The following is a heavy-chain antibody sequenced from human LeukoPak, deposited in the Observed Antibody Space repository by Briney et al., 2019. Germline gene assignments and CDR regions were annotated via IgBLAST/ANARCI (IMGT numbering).Heavy chain of an antibody. CDR2: IYSGGST. CDR3: ASANSSSWPHEYDY. J-gene: IGHJ4*02. Sequence: GGSLRLSCAASGFTVSNNFMSWVRQAPGKGLEWVSVIYSGGSTNYADSVKGRFTISRDNSKNTLYLQMNSLRAEDTAVYYCASANSSSWPHEYDYWGQGTLVTVSS. V-gene: IGHV3-53*01. CDR1: GFTVSNNF. D-gene: IGHD6-13*01.